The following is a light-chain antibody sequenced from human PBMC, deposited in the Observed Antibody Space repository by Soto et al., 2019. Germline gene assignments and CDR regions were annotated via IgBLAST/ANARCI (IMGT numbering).Light chain of an antibody. J-gene: IGLJ2*01. CDR3: ATWDSSLSAVV. CDR2: DDN. V-gene: IGLV1-51*01. Sequence: QSVLTQPPSVSAAPGQRVSISCSGGSSNIGNNFVSWYQQLPGTAPKLLIYDDNKRPSGIPDRISGSKSGASATLGITGLQTGDEADYYCATWDSSLSAVVFGGGTKLTVL. CDR1: SSNIGNNF.